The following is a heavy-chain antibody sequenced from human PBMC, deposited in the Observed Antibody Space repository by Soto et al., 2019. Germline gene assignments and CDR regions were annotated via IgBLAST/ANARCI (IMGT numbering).Heavy chain of an antibody. Sequence: QVQLQESGPGLVKPSQTLSLTCTVSGGSISSGGYYWSWIRQHPGKGLEWIGYIYYSGSTYYNPSXXSXXTISVDTPKNQLSLKLSSVTAADTAVYCCARGVIHWGQGTLVTVSS. CDR3: ARGVIH. D-gene: IGHD2-21*01. J-gene: IGHJ4*02. V-gene: IGHV4-31*03. CDR1: GGSISSGGYY. CDR2: IYYSGST.